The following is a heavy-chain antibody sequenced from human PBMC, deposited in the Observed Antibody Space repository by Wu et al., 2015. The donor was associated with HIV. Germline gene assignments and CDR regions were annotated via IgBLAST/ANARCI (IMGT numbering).Heavy chain of an antibody. J-gene: IGHJ6*04. V-gene: IGHV1-69*13. CDR1: GGTFSSYA. Sequence: QVQLVQSGAEVKKPGSSVKVSCKASGGTFSSYAISWVRQAPGQGLEWMGRIIPIFGTANYAQKFQGRVTITADESTSTAYMELSSLRSEDTAVYYCAREGFYGDYPGYYYYGMDVVGTKGTTVTVSS. D-gene: IGHD4-17*01. CDR3: AREGFYGDYPGYYYYGMDV. CDR2: IIPIFGTA.